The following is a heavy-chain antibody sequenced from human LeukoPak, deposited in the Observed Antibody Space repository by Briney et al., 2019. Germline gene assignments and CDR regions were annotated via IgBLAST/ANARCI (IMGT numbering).Heavy chain of an antibody. J-gene: IGHJ3*02. CDR3: ARDRTRWTNAFDI. D-gene: IGHD4-23*01. CDR1: GGTFSSYA. V-gene: IGHV1-69*05. Sequence: SVKVSCKASGGTFSSYAISWVRQAPGQGLEWMGGIIPIFGTANYAQKFQGRVTITTDESTSTAYMELRSLRSDDTAVYYCARDRTRWTNAFDIWGQGTMVTVSS. CDR2: IIPIFGTA.